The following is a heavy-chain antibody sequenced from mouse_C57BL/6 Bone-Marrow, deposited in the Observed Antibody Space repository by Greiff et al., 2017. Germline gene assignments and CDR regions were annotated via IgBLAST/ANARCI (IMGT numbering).Heavy chain of an antibody. D-gene: IGHD2-3*01. CDR2: IYPRSGNT. CDR1: GYTFTSYG. J-gene: IGHJ3*01. V-gene: IGHV1-81*01. Sequence: VQLQQSGAELARPGASVKLSCKASGYTFTSYGISWVKQRTGQGLEWIGEIYPRSGNTYYNEKFKGKATLTADKSSSTAYMELRSLTSEDSAVYFCAIYDGYSAWFADWGQGTLVTVSA. CDR3: AIYDGYSAWFAD.